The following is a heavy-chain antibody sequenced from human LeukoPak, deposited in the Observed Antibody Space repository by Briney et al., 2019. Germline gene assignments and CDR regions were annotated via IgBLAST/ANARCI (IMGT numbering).Heavy chain of an antibody. V-gene: IGHV4-31*03. CDR3: ARRKTPGAAGTSGAFDI. D-gene: IGHD6-13*01. CDR2: IYYSGST. CDR1: GGSIRSGGYY. Sequence: SETLSLTCTVSGGSIRSGGYYWSWIRQHPGKGLEWIGNIYYSGSTSYNPSLKSRVTISVDTSKNQFSLKLNSVTAADTAVYYCARRKTPGAAGTSGAFDIWGQGTMVTVSS. J-gene: IGHJ3*02.